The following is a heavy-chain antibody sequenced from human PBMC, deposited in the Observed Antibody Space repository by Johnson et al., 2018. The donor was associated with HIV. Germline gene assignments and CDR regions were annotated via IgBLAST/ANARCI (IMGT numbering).Heavy chain of an antibody. D-gene: IGHD4-17*01. CDR1: GFTFDDYG. J-gene: IGHJ3*02. CDR3: ASVKDDYGDYWAFDI. V-gene: IGHV3-20*04. Sequence: EVQLVESGGGVVRPGGSLRLSCAASGFTFDDYGMSWVRQAPGKGLEWVSGINWNGGSTYYADSVKGRFTISRDNSKNTLYVQMNSLRAEETAVYYCASVKDDYGDYWAFDIWGQGTMVTVSS. CDR2: INWNGGST.